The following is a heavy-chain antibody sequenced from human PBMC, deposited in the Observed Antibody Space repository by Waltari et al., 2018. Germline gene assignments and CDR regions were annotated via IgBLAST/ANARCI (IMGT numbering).Heavy chain of an antibody. V-gene: IGHV3-21*03. CDR2: IGGGSRSYI. CDR1: GFGFSDPA. CDR3: TRDLYGSGGDWFDP. Sequence: ELQLVESGGGLVKPGGSLRLTCAASGFGFSDPAMNWVRQAPGKGLEWVSSIGGGSRSYIFYADSVKGRFTISRDNAKNSLYLQMNSLRADDTAVYYCTRDLYGSGGDWFDPWGQGTLVIVSS. D-gene: IGHD3-10*01. J-gene: IGHJ5*02.